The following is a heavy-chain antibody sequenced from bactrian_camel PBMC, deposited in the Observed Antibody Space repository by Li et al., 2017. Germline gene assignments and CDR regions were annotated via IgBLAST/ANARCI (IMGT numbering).Heavy chain of an antibody. CDR3: AADPWPCMGWVHSD. D-gene: IGHD5*01. V-gene: IGHV3-2*01. CDR1: GFTGSNYY. CDR2: IYLGGNT. Sequence: QVQLVESGGGLTQPGGSLRLSCVASGFTGSNYYMIWVRQTPGKGLKWVSSIYLGGNTYYADVVKGRFTISRDNATNTVYLQMNSLKPEDTAMYYCAADPWPCMGWVHSDWGQGTQVTVS. J-gene: IGHJ4*01.